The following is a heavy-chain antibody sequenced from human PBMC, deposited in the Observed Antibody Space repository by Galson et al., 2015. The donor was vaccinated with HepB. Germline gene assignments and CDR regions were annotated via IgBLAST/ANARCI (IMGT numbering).Heavy chain of an antibody. CDR2: IYYSGST. J-gene: IGHJ4*02. CDR3: ARQYYYDSSGYLDY. CDR1: GGSISSYY. D-gene: IGHD3-22*01. V-gene: IGHV4-59*01. Sequence: ETLSLTCTVSGGSISSYYWSWIRQPPGKGLEWIGYIYYSGSTNYNPSLKSRVTISVDTSKNQFSLKLSSVTAADTAVYYCARQYYYDSSGYLDYWGQGTLVTVSS.